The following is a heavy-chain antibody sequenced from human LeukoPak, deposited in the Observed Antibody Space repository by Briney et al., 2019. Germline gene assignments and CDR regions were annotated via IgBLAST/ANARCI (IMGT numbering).Heavy chain of an antibody. CDR1: GYTFTSYD. D-gene: IGHD4-23*01. Sequence: ASVKVSCKASGYTFTSYDINWVRQAPGQGLEWMGWMNPNSGNTGYAQKFQGRVTITRNTSISTAYMELSSLRSEDTAVYYCASDYGGNTWAFDIWGQGTMVSVSS. CDR2: MNPNSGNT. V-gene: IGHV1-8*03. CDR3: ASDYGGNTWAFDI. J-gene: IGHJ3*02.